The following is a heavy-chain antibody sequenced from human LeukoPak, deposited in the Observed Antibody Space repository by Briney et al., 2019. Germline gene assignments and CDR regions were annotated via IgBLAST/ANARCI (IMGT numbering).Heavy chain of an antibody. D-gene: IGHD1-26*01. J-gene: IGHJ3*02. CDR1: GFTFSSYS. CDR2: ISSSSSYI. CDR3: ANAGDVGSYDI. V-gene: IGHV3-21*01. Sequence: GGSLRLSCAASGFTFSSYSMNWVRQAPGKGLEWVSSISSSSSYIYYADSVKGRFTIARDNAKNSLYLQMNSLRAEDTAVYYCANAGDVGSYDIWGQGTMVTVSS.